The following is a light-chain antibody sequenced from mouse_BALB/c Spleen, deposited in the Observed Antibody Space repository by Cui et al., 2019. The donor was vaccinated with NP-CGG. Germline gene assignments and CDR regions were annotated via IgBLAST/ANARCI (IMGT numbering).Light chain of an antibody. Sequence: QAVVTQESALTTSPGETVTLTCRSSIGAVTTNNYANWVQEKPDHLFTGLIGGTNNRAPGVPARFSGSLIGDKAAVTITGAQTEDEAIYFCALWYSNHWVFGGGTKLSVL. CDR2: GTN. V-gene: IGLV1*01. CDR3: ALWYSNHWV. CDR1: IGAVTTNNY. J-gene: IGLJ1*01.